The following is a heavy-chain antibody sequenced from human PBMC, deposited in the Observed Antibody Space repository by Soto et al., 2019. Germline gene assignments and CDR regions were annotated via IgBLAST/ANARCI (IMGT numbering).Heavy chain of an antibody. D-gene: IGHD3-9*01. CDR3: ARGMAEEQIFYYFDY. V-gene: IGHV4-59*01. CDR1: GGSLDNYY. CDR2: IYYKGTT. J-gene: IGHJ4*02. Sequence: SETLSLTCSVSGGSLDNYYWTWIRQPPGKGLEFIGYIYYKGTTTYNPSLKSRVAISIDTSKSQFYLKLRSVTAADTAVYYCARGMAEEQIFYYFDYWGQGALVTVSS.